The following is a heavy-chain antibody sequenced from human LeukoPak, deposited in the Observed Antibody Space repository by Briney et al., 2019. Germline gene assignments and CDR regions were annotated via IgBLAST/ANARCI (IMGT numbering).Heavy chain of an antibody. Sequence: ASVKVSCKASGYTFTGYYMHWVRQAPGQGLEWMGWINPNSGGTNYAQKFQGRVTMTRDTSISTAYMELSRLRSDDAAVYYCARDISEAAGTWSFAFDIWGQGTMVTVSS. CDR1: GYTFTGYY. V-gene: IGHV1-2*02. J-gene: IGHJ3*02. CDR3: ARDISEAAGTWSFAFDI. CDR2: INPNSGGT. D-gene: IGHD6-13*01.